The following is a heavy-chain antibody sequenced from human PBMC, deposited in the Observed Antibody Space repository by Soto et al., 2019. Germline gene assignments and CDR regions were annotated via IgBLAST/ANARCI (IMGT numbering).Heavy chain of an antibody. J-gene: IGHJ4*02. CDR3: ARLAPGGSGGGGDY. V-gene: IGHV6-1*01. CDR2: TYYRSRWCN. D-gene: IGHD6-19*01. Sequence: PSQTLSLTCAISGDSVSSNSAAWNWIRQSPSRGLEWLGRTYYRSRWCNDYAVSVKSRITITPDTSKNHFSLQLKSVTPEDTALYYCARLAPGGSGGGGDYWGQGTLVTVSS. CDR1: GDSVSSNSAA.